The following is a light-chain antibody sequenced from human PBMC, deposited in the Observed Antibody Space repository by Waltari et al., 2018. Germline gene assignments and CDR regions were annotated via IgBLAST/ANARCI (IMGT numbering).Light chain of an antibody. CDR3: QKYGTLPAT. V-gene: IGKV3-20*01. Sequence: EIVLTQSPGTLSLSPGERATIACRASQSVSRTLPWYQQKPGQAPRLLIYDASTRATGIPDRFSGSGSGTDFSLTISRLEPEDFAVYYCQKYGTLPATFGQGTKVEIK. CDR1: QSVSRT. CDR2: DAS. J-gene: IGKJ1*01.